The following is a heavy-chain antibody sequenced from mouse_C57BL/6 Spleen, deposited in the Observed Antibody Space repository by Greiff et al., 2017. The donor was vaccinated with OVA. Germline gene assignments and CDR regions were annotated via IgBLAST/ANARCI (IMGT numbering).Heavy chain of an antibody. CDR1: GYAFRSYW. V-gene: IGHV1-80*01. J-gene: IGHJ4*01. D-gene: IGHD4-1*01. Sequence: VQLQQSGAELVKPGASVKISCKASGYAFRSYWMNWVKQRPGKGLEWIGQIYPGDGDTNYNGKFKGKATLTADKSSSTAYMPLSSLTSEDSAVYFCARSNWDRAMDYWGQGTSVTVSS. CDR2: IYPGDGDT. CDR3: ARSNWDRAMDY.